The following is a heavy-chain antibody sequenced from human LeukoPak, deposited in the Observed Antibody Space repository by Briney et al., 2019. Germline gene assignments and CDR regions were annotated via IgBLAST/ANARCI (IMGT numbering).Heavy chain of an antibody. CDR2: INHSGST. V-gene: IGHV4-34*01. CDR3: ARGPPAIAAAGKAYYYYYGMDV. J-gene: IGHJ6*02. CDR1: GGSFSGYY. Sequence: SETLSLTCAVYGGSFSGYYWSSIRQPPGKGLEWIGEINHSGSTNYNPSLKSRVTISVDTSKNQFSLKLSSVTAADTAVYYCARGPPAIAAAGKAYYYYYGMDVWGQGTTVTVSS. D-gene: IGHD6-13*01.